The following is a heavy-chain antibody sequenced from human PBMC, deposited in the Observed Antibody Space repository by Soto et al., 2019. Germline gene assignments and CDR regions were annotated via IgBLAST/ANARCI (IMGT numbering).Heavy chain of an antibody. CDR2: ISPMFGAA. V-gene: IGHV1-69*19. D-gene: IGHD2-15*01. Sequence: QVQLVQSGAEMKKPGSSVKVSCQSSGGTFNTYAMNWVRQAPGQDPEWMGDISPMFGAANYATKFQGRVTTTADESTGTSYMQLGSLTSEDTALYFCAREVQVHTPAFVYWGQGTLVTVSS. CDR1: GGTFNTYA. CDR3: AREVQVHTPAFVY. J-gene: IGHJ4*02.